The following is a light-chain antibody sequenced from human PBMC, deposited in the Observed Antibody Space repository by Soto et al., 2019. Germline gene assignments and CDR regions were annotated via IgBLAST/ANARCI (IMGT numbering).Light chain of an antibody. CDR2: KTN. Sequence: QSVLTQPPSVSATPGQTVTISCSGSGSNIGDHDVSWYWQLPGTAPKLLIYKTNQRPSGVSDRFSGSKSGTSATLVITGLQTGDEADYYCDTWDASLSGKVFDGGTKVTVL. CDR1: GSNIGDHD. CDR3: DTWDASLSGKV. V-gene: IGLV1-51*02. J-gene: IGLJ3*02.